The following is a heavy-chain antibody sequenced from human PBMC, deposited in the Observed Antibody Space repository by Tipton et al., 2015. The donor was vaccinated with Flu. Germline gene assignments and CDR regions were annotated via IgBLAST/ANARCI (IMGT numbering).Heavy chain of an antibody. J-gene: IGHJ6*04. Sequence: SLRLSCVASEFIFSSYIMNWVRQAPGKGLGWVSLLYSGGSTYYADSVKGRFTISRHNSKNTLFLQMNSLRPDDTAVYYCARAGHSSTNYGMDVWGEGTTVTASS. D-gene: IGHD6-13*01. CDR2: LYSGGST. CDR3: ARAGHSSTNYGMDV. V-gene: IGHV3-53*04. CDR1: EFIFSSYI.